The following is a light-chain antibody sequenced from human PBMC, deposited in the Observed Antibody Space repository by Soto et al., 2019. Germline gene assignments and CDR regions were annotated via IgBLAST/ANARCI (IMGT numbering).Light chain of an antibody. CDR2: AAS. V-gene: IGKV1-27*01. CDR3: QTYNGAPLT. Sequence: DIQVTQSPSSLSASLGDRVTITCRANQAIGVYLAWFQQQPGKVPTLLLYAASALQSGVPSRFSGSGSGTDFTLPISSLQPEDIAPYCCQTYNGAPLTFCGRTKVQI. J-gene: IGKJ4*01. CDR1: QAIGVY.